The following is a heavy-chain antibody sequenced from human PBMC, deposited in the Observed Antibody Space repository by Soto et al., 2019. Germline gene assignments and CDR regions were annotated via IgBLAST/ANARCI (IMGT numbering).Heavy chain of an antibody. J-gene: IGHJ5*02. CDR3: ARRPTATAS. V-gene: IGHV3-23*01. D-gene: IGHD1-1*01. CDR1: GFTVSAYA. CDR2: ISASGGDT. Sequence: EAQMLESGGGSVQPGGSLRLSCAASGFTVSAYAVAWVRQSPGKGLEWVSSISASGGDTWYADSVKGRFTISRDNSKKTLYLQMNSLRVEDTAVYYCARRPTATASWGQGTLVTVSS.